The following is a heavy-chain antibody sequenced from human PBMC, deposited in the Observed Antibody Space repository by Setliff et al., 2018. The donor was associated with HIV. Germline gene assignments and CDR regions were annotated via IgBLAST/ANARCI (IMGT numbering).Heavy chain of an antibody. J-gene: IGHJ4*02. V-gene: IGHV4-59*01. D-gene: IGHD5-18*01. CDR3: ASGEYSYGYRFDY. CDR1: GGSISSYY. Sequence: SETLSLTCTVSGGSISSYYWSWIRQPPGKGLEWIGYIYYSGSTNYNPSLKSRVTISVDTSKNRFSLKLSSVTAADTAVYYCASGEYSYGYRFDYWGQGTLVTVSS. CDR2: IYYSGST.